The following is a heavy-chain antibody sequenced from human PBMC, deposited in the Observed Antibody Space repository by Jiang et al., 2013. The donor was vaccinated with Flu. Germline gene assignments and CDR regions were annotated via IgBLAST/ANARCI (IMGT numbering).Heavy chain of an antibody. J-gene: IGHJ5*02. CDR2: IFYTGST. V-gene: IGHV4-59*12. Sequence: GLLKPSETLSLTCTVSGGSISNYYWSWIRQPPGKGLEWIAYIFYTGSTTYNPSLKSRVTMSVDTSKNQFSLKLSSVTAADTAVYYCARGGTSYCTNGVCSKGWFDPWGQGTLVTVSS. CDR1: GGSISNYY. CDR3: ARGGTSYCTNGVCSKGWFDP. D-gene: IGHD2-8*01.